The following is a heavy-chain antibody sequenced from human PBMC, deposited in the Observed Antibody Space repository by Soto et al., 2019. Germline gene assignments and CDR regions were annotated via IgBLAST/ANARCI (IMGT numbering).Heavy chain of an antibody. CDR2: VYYSGST. V-gene: IGHV4-59*08. CDR1: GVSISSYY. CDR3: ARKGIGVDTVYFDF. J-gene: IGHJ4*02. Sequence: SETLSLTCAVSGVSISSYYWSWIRQPPGKGLEWIGNVYYSGSTRYDPSLKSRLTISLDPSNSHFSLRLASVSAADTAVYYCARKGIGVDTVYFDFWGQGRLVTVSS. D-gene: IGHD5-18*01.